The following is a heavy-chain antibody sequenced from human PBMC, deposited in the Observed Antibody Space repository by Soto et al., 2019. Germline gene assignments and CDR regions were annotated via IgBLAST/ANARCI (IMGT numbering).Heavy chain of an antibody. D-gene: IGHD3-10*01. Sequence: SETLSLTCAVYGGSFSGYYWSWIRQPPGKGLEWIGEINHSGSTNYNPSLKSRVTISVDTSKNQFSLKLSSVTAADTAVYYCARARNRITMVRGTFDYWGQGTLVTVSS. CDR1: GGSFSGYY. CDR3: ARARNRITMVRGTFDY. J-gene: IGHJ4*02. CDR2: INHSGST. V-gene: IGHV4-34*01.